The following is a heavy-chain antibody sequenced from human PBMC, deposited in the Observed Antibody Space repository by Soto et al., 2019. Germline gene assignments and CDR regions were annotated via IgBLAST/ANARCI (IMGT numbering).Heavy chain of an antibody. J-gene: IGHJ4*02. CDR2: ISAYNGNT. CDR1: GYTFTSYG. CDR3: VREPNSLDY. V-gene: IGHV1-18*01. Sequence: QVQLVQSGAEVKKPGASVKGSCKASGYTFTSYGISWVRQAPGQGLEWMGWISAYNGNTKYAQKRQGSVTMTTDTSPRTADMELRSLRSDDTAVYYSVREPNSLDYWGQGTLVTVSS.